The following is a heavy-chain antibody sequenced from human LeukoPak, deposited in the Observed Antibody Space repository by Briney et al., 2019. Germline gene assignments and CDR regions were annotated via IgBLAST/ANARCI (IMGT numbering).Heavy chain of an antibody. CDR2: IYRSGTT. Sequence: SETLSLTCTVSGGSISRYYWNWIRQSPGKGLEWIGYIYRSGTTNYNPSLKSRLTISVDTSKNQFSLKLSSVTAADTAVYYCAREEPQTTVPEGMDVWGQGTTVTVSS. D-gene: IGHD4-17*01. CDR1: GGSISRYY. CDR3: AREEPQTTVPEGMDV. V-gene: IGHV4-59*01. J-gene: IGHJ6*02.